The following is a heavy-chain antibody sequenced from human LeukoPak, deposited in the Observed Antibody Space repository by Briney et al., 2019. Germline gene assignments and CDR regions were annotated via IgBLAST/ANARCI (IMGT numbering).Heavy chain of an antibody. V-gene: IGHV6-1*01. J-gene: IGHJ4*02. CDR1: GDSVSSNSAA. CDR3: ARDLGRPWRSGHYDY. CDR2: TYYRAKWYN. Sequence: SQTLSLTCAISGDSVSSNSAAWNWIRQSPSRGLEWLGRTYYRAKWYNDYAVSVKSRITINPDKSKNQFSLQLNSVTPEDTAVYYCARDLGRPWRSGHYDYWGQGTLVSVSS. D-gene: IGHD2-15*01.